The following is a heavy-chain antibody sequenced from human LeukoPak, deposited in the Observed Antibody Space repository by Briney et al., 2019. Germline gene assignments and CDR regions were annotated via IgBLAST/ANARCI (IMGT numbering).Heavy chain of an antibody. CDR2: ISHTRTT. J-gene: IGHJ3*02. CDR1: GYPISNGYY. CDR3: AREAFGPGGAFDI. D-gene: IGHD3-16*01. Sequence: SETLSLTCTVSGYPISNGYYWGWVRQPPGKGLEWIGSISHTRTTYYSPSLKSRVTISLDTSKKQFSLKLSSVTAADRAVYYCAREAFGPGGAFDIWGQGIMVTVSS. V-gene: IGHV4-38-2*02.